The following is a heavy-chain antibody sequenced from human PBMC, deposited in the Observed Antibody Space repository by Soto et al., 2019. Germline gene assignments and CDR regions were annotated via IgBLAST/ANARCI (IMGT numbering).Heavy chain of an antibody. CDR2: IYAPNGNT. Sequence: QVQLVQSGGEVKEPGASVKVSRKASAYDSDGITWVRQAPGQGLEWLGWIYAPNGNTNYAQKFQDRVIMTTDKSTRTFYMEVRSLRSDDTAVYYCANRGNPLMDVWGQGTTVTVS. CDR1: AYDSDG. J-gene: IGHJ6*02. CDR3: ANRGNPLMDV. V-gene: IGHV1-18*01.